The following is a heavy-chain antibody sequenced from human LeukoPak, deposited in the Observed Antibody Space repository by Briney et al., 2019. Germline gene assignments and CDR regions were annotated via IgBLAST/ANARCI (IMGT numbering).Heavy chain of an antibody. D-gene: IGHD1-1*01. CDR3: ARETGYNWNDEGYFDY. V-gene: IGHV1-69*01. CDR1: GGTFSSYA. CDR2: IIPIFGTA. Sequence: GASVKVSCKASGGTFSSYAISWVRQAPGQGLEWMGGIIPIFGTANYAQKFQGRVTITADESTSTAYMDLSSLRSEDTAVYYCARETGYNWNDEGYFDYWGQGTLVTVSS. J-gene: IGHJ4*02.